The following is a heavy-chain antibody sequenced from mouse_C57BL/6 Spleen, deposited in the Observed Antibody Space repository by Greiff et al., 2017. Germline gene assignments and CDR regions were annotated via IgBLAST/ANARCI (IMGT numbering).Heavy chain of an antibody. J-gene: IGHJ4*01. D-gene: IGHD2-5*01. CDR2: IDPETGGT. CDR3: TRGGYSNYAMDY. V-gene: IGHV1-15*01. Sequence: QVQLQQSGAELVRPGASMTLSCKASGYTFTDYEMHWVKQTPVHGLEWIGAIDPETGGTAYNQKFKGKAILTADKSSSTAYMELRSLTSEDSAVYYCTRGGYSNYAMDYWGQGTSVTVSS. CDR1: GYTFTDYE.